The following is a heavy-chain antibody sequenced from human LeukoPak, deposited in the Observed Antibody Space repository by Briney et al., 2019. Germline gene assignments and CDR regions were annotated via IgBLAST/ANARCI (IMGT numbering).Heavy chain of an antibody. CDR3: ARGDSAYYYGSGSYPDFDY. V-gene: IGHV4-30-4*01. Sequence: SETLSLTCTVSGGSISSGGYYWTWIRQPPGKGLEWIGYIYDSGGTNSNPSLKSRVSISVDTSKNQFSLKLSSVTAADTAVYYCARGDSAYYYGSGSYPDFDYWGQGTLVTVSS. CDR1: GGSISSGGYY. CDR2: IYDSGGT. J-gene: IGHJ4*02. D-gene: IGHD3-10*01.